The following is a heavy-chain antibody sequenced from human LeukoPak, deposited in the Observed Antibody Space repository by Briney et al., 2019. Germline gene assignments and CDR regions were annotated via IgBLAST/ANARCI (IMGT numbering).Heavy chain of an antibody. D-gene: IGHD2-8*01. CDR3: ARPRSRVSWFDP. CDR2: LYYSGST. J-gene: IGHJ5*02. V-gene: IGHV4-39*01. Sequence: SETLSLTCTVSGGSISSSNYYWGWIRQPPGKGLEWIGSLYYSGSTYYNPSLKSRVAISVGTSKNQFSLKLRSVTAADTAVYYCARPRSRVSWFDPWGQGTLVTVSS. CDR1: GGSISSSNYY.